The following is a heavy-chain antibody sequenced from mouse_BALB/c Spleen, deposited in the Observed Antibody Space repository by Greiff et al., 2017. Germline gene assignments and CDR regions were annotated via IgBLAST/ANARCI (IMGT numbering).Heavy chain of an antibody. D-gene: IGHD2-4*01. V-gene: IGHV5-6-4*01. CDR3: TRSSYDYDVDFAY. CDR2: ISSGGSYT. J-gene: IGHJ3*01. Sequence: EVQLVESGGGLVKPGGSLKLSCAASGFTFSSYTMSWVRQTPEKRLEWVATISSGGSYTYYPDSVKGRFTISRDNAKNTLYLQMSSLKSEDTAMYYCTRSSYDYDVDFAYWGQGTLVTVSA. CDR1: GFTFSSYT.